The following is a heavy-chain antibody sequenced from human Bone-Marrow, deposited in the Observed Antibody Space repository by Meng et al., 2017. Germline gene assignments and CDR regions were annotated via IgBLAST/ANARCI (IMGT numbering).Heavy chain of an antibody. CDR1: GGSFSGYY. Sequence: GQVQQWGAGLLKPAETLSLTRAGYGGSFSGYYWSWIRQPPGKGLEWIGEINHSGSTNYNPSLKSRVTISVDTSKNQFSLKLSSVTAADTAVYYCARVGVVVITPNWFDPWGQGTLVTVSS. D-gene: IGHD3-22*01. J-gene: IGHJ5*02. V-gene: IGHV4-34*01. CDR2: INHSGST. CDR3: ARVGVVVITPNWFDP.